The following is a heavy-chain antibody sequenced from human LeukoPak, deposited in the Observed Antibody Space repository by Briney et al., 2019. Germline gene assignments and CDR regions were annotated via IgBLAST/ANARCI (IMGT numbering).Heavy chain of an antibody. Sequence: SETLSLTCAVYGGSFSGYSWSWIRQPPGKGLEWIGRINHSGSTNYNPSLKSRVTISVDTSKNQFSLKLSSVTAADTAVYYCARKQNYYFDYWGQGTLVAVSS. CDR2: INHSGST. D-gene: IGHD1-7*01. J-gene: IGHJ4*02. V-gene: IGHV4-34*01. CDR1: GGSFSGYS. CDR3: ARKQNYYFDY.